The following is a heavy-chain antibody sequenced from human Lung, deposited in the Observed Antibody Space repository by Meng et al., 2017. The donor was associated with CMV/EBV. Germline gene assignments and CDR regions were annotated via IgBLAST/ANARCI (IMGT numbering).Heavy chain of an antibody. CDR3: ARDYYDSGAYYYTEEYYHGLDV. Sequence: SQTLSLTXAISGDSVSSNSAAWNWIRQSPSRGLEWLGRTYYRSKWYDDYAMAAKSRITINPDTSKNQFSLQLNSVTPEDTAVYYCARDYYDSGAYYYTEEYYHGLDVWGQGNXV. V-gene: IGHV6-1*01. CDR1: GDSVSSNSAA. CDR2: TYYRSKWYD. J-gene: IGHJ6*01. D-gene: IGHD3-22*01.